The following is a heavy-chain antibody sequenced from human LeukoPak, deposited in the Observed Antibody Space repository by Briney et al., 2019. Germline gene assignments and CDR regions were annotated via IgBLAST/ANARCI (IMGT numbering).Heavy chain of an antibody. CDR3: ARDRGSSTGLDY. CDR1: GFTFSTYS. CDR2: ISSSSSYI. V-gene: IGHV3-21*01. Sequence: GGSLRLSCAASGFTFSTYSMNWVRQAPGKGLEWVSSISSSSSYIYYADSVKGRFTISRDNAKNSLYLQMNSLRAEDTAVYYCARDRGSSTGLDYWGQGTLVTVSS. D-gene: IGHD6-13*01. J-gene: IGHJ4*02.